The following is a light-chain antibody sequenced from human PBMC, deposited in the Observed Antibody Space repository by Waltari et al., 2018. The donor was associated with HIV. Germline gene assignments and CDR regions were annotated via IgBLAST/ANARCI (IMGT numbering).Light chain of an antibody. CDR1: SSDVGSYNL. V-gene: IGLV2-23*02. CDR3: CSYAGSSTLV. J-gene: IGLJ3*02. CDR2: EVS. Sequence: QSALTQPASVSGSPGQSITTPCTGTSSDVGSYNLLSWYQQHPGKAPKLMIYEVSKRPSGVSNRFSGSKSGNTASLTISGLQAEDEADYYCCSYAGSSTLVFGGGTKLTVL.